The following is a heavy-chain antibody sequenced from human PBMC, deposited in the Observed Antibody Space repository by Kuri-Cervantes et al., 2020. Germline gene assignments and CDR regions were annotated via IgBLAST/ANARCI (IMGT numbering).Heavy chain of an antibody. CDR2: ISYDGSNK. D-gene: IGHD6-13*01. CDR1: GFTFSSYA. J-gene: IGHJ4*02. Sequence: GESLKISCAASGFTFSSYAMHWVRQAPGKGLEWVAVISYDGSNKYYADSVKGRFTISRDNSKNTLYLQMNSLRDEDTAVYYCARSDSSSWDRDFYFDYWGQGTLVTVSS. CDR3: ARSDSSSWDRDFYFDY. V-gene: IGHV3-30-3*01.